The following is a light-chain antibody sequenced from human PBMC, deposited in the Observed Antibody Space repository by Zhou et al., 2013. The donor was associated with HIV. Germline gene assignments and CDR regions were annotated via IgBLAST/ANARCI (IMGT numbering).Light chain of an antibody. Sequence: EIVLTQSPGTLSLSPGERATLSCRASQSVGSFLAWYQQKPGQAPRLLIHETSFRATGIPDRFSGSGSGTEFSLTISSLQPDDFATYYCQQYDSYSSFGQGTKVEIK. CDR1: QSVGSF. CDR2: ETS. V-gene: IGKV3-11*01. CDR3: QQYDSYSS. J-gene: IGKJ1*01.